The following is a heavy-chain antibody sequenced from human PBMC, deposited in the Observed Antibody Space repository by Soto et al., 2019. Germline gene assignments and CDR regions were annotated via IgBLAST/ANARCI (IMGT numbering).Heavy chain of an antibody. CDR2: ISGSGGGT. Sequence: GGSLRLSCAASEFIFANYAMNWVRQAPGKGLEWVSSISGSGGGTSYADSVKGRFTISRDNSKNTLSLEMSSLRVEDTGVYYCARDHRGFNRPADYWGQGALVTVSS. CDR3: ARDHRGFNRPADY. D-gene: IGHD2-15*01. V-gene: IGHV3-23*01. CDR1: EFIFANYA. J-gene: IGHJ4*02.